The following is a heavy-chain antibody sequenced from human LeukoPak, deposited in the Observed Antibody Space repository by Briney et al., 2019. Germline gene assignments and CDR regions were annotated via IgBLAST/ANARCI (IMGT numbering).Heavy chain of an antibody. CDR2: IYYGGST. CDR3: ARESPLVRGVLDY. CDR1: GVSISSGAFY. Sequence: KPSQTLSLTCTVSGVSISSGAFYWNWIRQHPGKGLEWIGYIYYGGSTYYNPSLKSRLTISVDTSKNQLSLKLSSVTAAGTAVYYCARESPLVRGVLDYWGQGTLVTVSS. D-gene: IGHD3-10*01. J-gene: IGHJ4*02. V-gene: IGHV4-31*03.